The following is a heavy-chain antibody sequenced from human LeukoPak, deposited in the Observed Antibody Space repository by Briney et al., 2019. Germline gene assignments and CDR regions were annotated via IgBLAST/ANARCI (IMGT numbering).Heavy chain of an antibody. J-gene: IGHJ3*02. V-gene: IGHV4-34*01. CDR3: ARHVGHYYGSGRIDAFDI. CDR1: GGSFSGYY. CDR2: INHSGST. Sequence: SETLSLTCAVYGGSFSGYYWSWIRQPPGKGLEWIGEINHSGSTNYNTSLKSRVTISVDTSKNQFSLKLSSVTAADTAVYYCARHVGHYYGSGRIDAFDIWGQGTMVTVSS. D-gene: IGHD3-10*01.